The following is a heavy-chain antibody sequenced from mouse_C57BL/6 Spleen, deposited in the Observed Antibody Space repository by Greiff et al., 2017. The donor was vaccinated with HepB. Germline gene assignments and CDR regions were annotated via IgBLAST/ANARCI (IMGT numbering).Heavy chain of an antibody. J-gene: IGHJ1*03. CDR3: ARDWYFDV. V-gene: IGHV1-18*01. CDR1: GYTFTDYN. Sequence: EVQLQESGPELVKPGASVKIPCKASGYTFTDYNMDWVKQSHGKSLEWIGDINPNNGGTIYNQKFKGKATLTVDKSSSTAYMELRSLTSEDTAVYYCARDWYFDVWGTGTTVTVSS. CDR2: INPNNGGT.